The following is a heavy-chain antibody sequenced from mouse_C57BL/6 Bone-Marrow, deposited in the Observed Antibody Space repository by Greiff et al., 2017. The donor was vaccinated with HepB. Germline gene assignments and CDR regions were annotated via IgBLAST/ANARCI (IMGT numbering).Heavy chain of an antibody. CDR2: ISNGGGST. CDR3: ARHEGGSSLGGYFDV. CDR1: GFTFSDYY. J-gene: IGHJ1*03. V-gene: IGHV5-12*01. D-gene: IGHD1-1*01. Sequence: EVHLVESGGGLVQPGGSLKLSCAASGFTFSDYYMYWVRQTPEKRLEWVAYISNGGGSTYYPDTVKGRFTISRDNAKNTLYLQMSRLKSEDTAMYYCARHEGGSSLGGYFDVWGTGTTVTVSS.